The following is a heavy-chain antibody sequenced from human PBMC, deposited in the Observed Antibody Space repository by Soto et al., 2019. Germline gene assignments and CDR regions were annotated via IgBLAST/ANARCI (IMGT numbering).Heavy chain of an antibody. CDR1: GFTFSRYW. J-gene: IGHJ6*02. Sequence: EVQLVESGGGLVLPGGSLRLSCAASGFTFSRYWMHWVRQAPGKGLVWVSRISSYGSDTHYADSVKGRFTISRDNAKNTLYPQMNSLRADDTAVYYCASHYAYAAGYYWYGIDVWGQGTTVTVSS. V-gene: IGHV3-74*01. CDR2: ISSYGSDT. D-gene: IGHD3-16*01. CDR3: ASHYAYAAGYYWYGIDV.